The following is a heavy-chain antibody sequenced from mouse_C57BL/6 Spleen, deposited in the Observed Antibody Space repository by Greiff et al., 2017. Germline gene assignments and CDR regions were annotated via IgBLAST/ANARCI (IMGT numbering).Heavy chain of an antibody. J-gene: IGHJ3*01. D-gene: IGHD5-1*01. V-gene: IGHV1-7*01. CDR2: INPSSGYI. CDR3: ASLYEYLFAY. Sequence: VQRVESGAELAKPGASVKLSCKASGYTFTSYWMHWVKQRPGQGLEWIGYINPSSGYIKYNQKFKDKATLTADKSSSTAYMQLSSLTYEDAAVYYCASLYEYLFAYWGQGTLVTVSA. CDR1: GYTFTSYW.